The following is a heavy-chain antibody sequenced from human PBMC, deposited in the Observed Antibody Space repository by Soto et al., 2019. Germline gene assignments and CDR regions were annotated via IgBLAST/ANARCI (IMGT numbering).Heavy chain of an antibody. CDR1: GFTFSNYP. CDR2: ISPDGTIK. Sequence: QVQLVESGGGVVEPGTSLKLSCAASGFTFSNYPMQWVRQTPGKGLEWVALISPDGTIKAYADSVKGRFTISRDNSANALVIQMDSLTPEDTALYFCARDSGLAMTARRGFNLWGQGTLLTVSS. CDR3: ARDSGLAMTARRGFNL. D-gene: IGHD3-10*01. J-gene: IGHJ3*01. V-gene: IGHV3-30-3*01.